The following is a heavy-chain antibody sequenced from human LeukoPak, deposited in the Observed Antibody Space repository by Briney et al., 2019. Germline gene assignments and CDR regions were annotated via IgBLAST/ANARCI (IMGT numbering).Heavy chain of an antibody. CDR2: INPSGGST. J-gene: IGHJ4*01. CDR3: ARDLHRITIFGAVKNGDY. CDR1: GYTFTNYY. D-gene: IGHD3-3*01. Sequence: SVKDSFQSSGYTFTNYYMHALRQPPAKRVAGMGIINPSGGSTSYAQKFQGRVTMTRDTSTRTVYMELSSLRTDDTGVYYCARDLHRITIFGAVKNGDYWWHGSMVIVAS. V-gene: IGHV1-46*01.